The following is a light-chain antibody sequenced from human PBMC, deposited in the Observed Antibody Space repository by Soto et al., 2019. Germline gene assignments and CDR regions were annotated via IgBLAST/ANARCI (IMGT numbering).Light chain of an antibody. CDR2: DAS. J-gene: IGKJ5*01. Sequence: DIQMTQSPSSLSASVGDRVTITCQASQDISNYLNWYQQKPGKAPKLLIYDASNLETGVPSRFSGSGSGTDFTVTISSLQPEDIATYYCQQYDNLPITFGQGTRLDIK. V-gene: IGKV1-33*01. CDR3: QQYDNLPIT. CDR1: QDISNY.